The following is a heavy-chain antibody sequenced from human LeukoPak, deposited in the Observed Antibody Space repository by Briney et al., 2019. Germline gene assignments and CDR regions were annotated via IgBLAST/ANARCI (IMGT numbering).Heavy chain of an antibody. D-gene: IGHD2-2*01. CDR2: ISSSSSYI. Sequence: GGSLRLSCAASGFTFSSYSMNWVRQAPGKGLEWVSFISSSSSYIYYADSVKGRFTISRDNSKNTLYLQMNSLRAEDTAVYYCAKGVYYCSSTSCVYYFDYWGQGTLVTVSS. CDR1: GFTFSSYS. CDR3: AKGVYYCSSTSCVYYFDY. V-gene: IGHV3-21*04. J-gene: IGHJ4*02.